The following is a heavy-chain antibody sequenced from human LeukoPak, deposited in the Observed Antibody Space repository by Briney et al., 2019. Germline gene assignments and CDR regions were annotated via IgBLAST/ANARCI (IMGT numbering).Heavy chain of an antibody. D-gene: IGHD3-10*01. V-gene: IGHV3-23*01. CDR3: AKDLVRYGSGSYGDY. Sequence: PGGSLRLSCAASGFTFSSYAMSWVRQAPGKGLAWVSAISGSGGSTYYADSVKGRFTISRDNSKNTLYLQMNSLRAEDTAVYYCAKDLVRYGSGSYGDYWGQGTLVTVSS. CDR1: GFTFSSYA. CDR2: ISGSGGST. J-gene: IGHJ4*02.